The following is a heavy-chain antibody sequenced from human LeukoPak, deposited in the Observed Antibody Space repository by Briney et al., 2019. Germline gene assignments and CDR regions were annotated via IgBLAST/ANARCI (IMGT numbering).Heavy chain of an antibody. J-gene: IGHJ4*02. CDR1: GYTFTSYG. V-gene: IGHV1-18*01. CDR2: ISAYNGNT. D-gene: IGHD2-21*01. Sequence: ASVKVSCKASGYTFTSYGISWVRQAPGQGLEWMGWISAYNGNTNYAQKLQGRVTMTTDTSTSTVYMELSSLRSEDTAVYYCAREGQYPIPFDYWGQGTLVTVSS. CDR3: AREGQYPIPFDY.